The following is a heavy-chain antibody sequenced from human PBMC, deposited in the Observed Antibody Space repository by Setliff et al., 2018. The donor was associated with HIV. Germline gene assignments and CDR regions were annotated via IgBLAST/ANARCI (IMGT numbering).Heavy chain of an antibody. V-gene: IGHV4-59*08. Sequence: SETLSLTCTVSGPSINIHYWSWIRQSPGKGFEWIGYIYSTGSTNYNPSLQSRVTMSVATSMNQFSLQLNSVTAADTAVYYCARVPKTPIAAPYYYYMDVWGKGTTVTVSS. CDR3: ARVPKTPIAAPYYYYMDV. J-gene: IGHJ6*03. D-gene: IGHD6-6*01. CDR1: GPSINIHY. CDR2: IYSTGST.